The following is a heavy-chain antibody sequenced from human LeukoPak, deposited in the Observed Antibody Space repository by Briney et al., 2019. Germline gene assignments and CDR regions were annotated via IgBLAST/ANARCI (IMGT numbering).Heavy chain of an antibody. CDR2: ISGGSGGST. D-gene: IGHD2-21*02. Sequence: GGSLRLSCAASGFTFSSYWMSWVRQAPGKGLEWVSSISGGSGGSTYYADSVKGRFTISRDSSKNTLYLQMNSLRAEDTAVYYCAKGEAYCGGDCYPDWGQGTLVTVSS. V-gene: IGHV3-23*01. J-gene: IGHJ4*02. CDR1: GFTFSSYW. CDR3: AKGEAYCGGDCYPD.